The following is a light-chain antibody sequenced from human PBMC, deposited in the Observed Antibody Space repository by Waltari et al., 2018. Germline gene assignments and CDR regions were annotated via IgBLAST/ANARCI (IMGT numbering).Light chain of an antibody. CDR3: SSYTISRTRV. CDR1: SSDIGAYNF. Sequence: QSALTQPASVSGSPGQSIAISCTGTSSDIGAYNFVSWYQQHPGKAPKLMIHDVSNRPAGVSNRFSGSKSGNTASLTISGLQTEDKADYYCSSYTISRTRVFGGGTKLTVL. V-gene: IGLV2-14*03. J-gene: IGLJ3*02. CDR2: DVS.